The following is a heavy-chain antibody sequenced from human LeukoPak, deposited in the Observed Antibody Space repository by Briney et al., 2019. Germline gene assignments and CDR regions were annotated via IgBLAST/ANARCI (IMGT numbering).Heavy chain of an antibody. D-gene: IGHD6-19*01. CDR2: IYYSGST. J-gene: IGHJ4*02. CDR3: ARKGIAVAGTGDY. V-gene: IGHV4-59*04. Sequence: SETLSLTCTVSGGSISSYYWSWIRQPPGKGLEWIGYIYYSGSTYYNPSLKSRVTISVDTSKNQFSLKLSSVTAADTAVYYCARKGIAVAGTGDYWGQGTLVTVSS. CDR1: GGSISSYY.